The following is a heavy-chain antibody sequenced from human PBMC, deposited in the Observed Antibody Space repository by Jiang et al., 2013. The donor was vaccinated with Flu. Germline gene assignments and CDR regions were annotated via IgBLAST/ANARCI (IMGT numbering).Heavy chain of an antibody. Sequence: GAEVKKPGESLKISCKGSGYIFTSFYIAWVRQLPGKGLEWMGIIYPGDSNTRYSPSFQGQVTISADKSISTAYLQWNSLEASDTAMYYCASPRGYNYGPFDFWGQGPWSPYPQ. CDR3: ASPRGYNYGPFDF. V-gene: IGHV5-51*01. CDR1: GYIFTSFY. CDR2: IYPGDSNT. D-gene: IGHD5-18*01. J-gene: IGHJ4*02.